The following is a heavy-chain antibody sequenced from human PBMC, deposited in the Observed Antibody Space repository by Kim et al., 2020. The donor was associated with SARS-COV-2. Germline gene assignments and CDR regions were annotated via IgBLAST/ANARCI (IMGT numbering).Heavy chain of an antibody. CDR2: INHSGST. Sequence: SETLSLTCAVYGGSFSGYYWSWIRQPPGKGLEWIGEINHSGSTNYNPSLKSRVTISVDTSKNQFSLKLRSVTAADTAVYYCARGRYSSSWYGQKDYFDYWGQGNLVTVSS. V-gene: IGHV4-34*01. D-gene: IGHD6-13*01. CDR1: GGSFSGYY. J-gene: IGHJ4*02. CDR3: ARGRYSSSWYGQKDYFDY.